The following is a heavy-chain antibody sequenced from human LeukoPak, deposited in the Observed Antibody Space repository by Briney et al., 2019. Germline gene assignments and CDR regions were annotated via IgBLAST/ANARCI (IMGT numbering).Heavy chain of an antibody. V-gene: IGHV3-64*01. D-gene: IGHD4-17*01. Sequence: GGSLRLSCAASGFTFSSYAMHWVRQAPGKGLEYVSAISSNGVSTYYANSVKGRFTISRDNSKNTLYLQMGSLRAEDMAVYYCARTDYGDYEHAFDIWGQGTMVTVSS. J-gene: IGHJ3*02. CDR2: ISSNGVST. CDR3: ARTDYGDYEHAFDI. CDR1: GFTFSSYA.